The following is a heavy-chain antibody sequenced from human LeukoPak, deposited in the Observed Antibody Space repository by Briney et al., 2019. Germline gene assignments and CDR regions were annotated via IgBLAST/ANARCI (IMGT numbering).Heavy chain of an antibody. Sequence: KPSETLSLTCTVSGGSISSYYWSWIRQPPGKGLEWIGYIYYSGSTNYNPSLKSRVTISVDTSKNQFSLKLSSVTAADTAVYYCARDVLVYDILTGSSGTHADAFDIWGQGTMVTVSS. J-gene: IGHJ3*02. CDR2: IYYSGST. D-gene: IGHD3-9*01. V-gene: IGHV4-59*01. CDR3: ARDVLVYDILTGSSGTHADAFDI. CDR1: GGSISSYY.